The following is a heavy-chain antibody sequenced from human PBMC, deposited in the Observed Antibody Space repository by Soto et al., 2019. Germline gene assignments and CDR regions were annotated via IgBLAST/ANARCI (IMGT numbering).Heavy chain of an antibody. V-gene: IGHV1-69*08. Sequence: QVQLVQSGAEVKKPGSSVKVSCKASGGTFSTSTFTWVRQAPGQGLEWMGRTIPILDVADYAQDFQGRVTITADKSTSTAYMELTSLTSKDTAVYYRARDSPIGSTYSGYDAIDSWGQGTLVTVSS. J-gene: IGHJ4*02. CDR1: GGTFSTST. CDR2: TIPILDVA. CDR3: ARDSPIGSTYSGYDAIDS. D-gene: IGHD5-12*01.